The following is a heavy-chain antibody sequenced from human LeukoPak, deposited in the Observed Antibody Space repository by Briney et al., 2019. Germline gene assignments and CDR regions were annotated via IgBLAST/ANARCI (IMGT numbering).Heavy chain of an antibody. V-gene: IGHV4-34*01. J-gene: IGHJ6*02. CDR3: ARRGSWSYYYAMDV. CDR1: GGSFNDYY. CDR2: IRHSGST. Sequence: KPSETLSLTCAVSGGSFNDYYWSWIRQPPGKGLEWIGEIRHSGSTNYNPSLKSRVTMSVDTSKNQFSLKLSSVTAADTAVYYCARRGSWSYYYAMDVWGQGTTVAVSS. D-gene: IGHD6-13*01.